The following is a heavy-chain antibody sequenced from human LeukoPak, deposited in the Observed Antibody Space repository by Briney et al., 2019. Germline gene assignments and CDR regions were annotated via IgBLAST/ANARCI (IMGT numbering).Heavy chain of an antibody. D-gene: IGHD1-26*01. J-gene: IGHJ4*02. Sequence: PSETLSLTCTVSGGSISSGSYYWSWIRQPAGKGLEWIGRIYTSGSTNYNPSLKSRVTISVDTSKNQFSLKLSSVTAADTAVYYCASNTAWDYYFDYWGQGTLVTVSS. V-gene: IGHV4-61*02. CDR3: ASNTAWDYYFDY. CDR1: GGSISSGSYY. CDR2: IYTSGST.